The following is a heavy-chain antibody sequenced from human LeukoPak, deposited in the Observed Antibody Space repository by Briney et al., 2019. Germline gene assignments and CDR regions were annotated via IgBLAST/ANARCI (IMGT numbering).Heavy chain of an antibody. CDR2: ISSGSSDI. CDR1: GFTFSKCS. D-gene: IGHD2-15*01. CDR3: ARDGRGYYNWFDP. V-gene: IGHV3-21*05. Sequence: PGGSLRLSCAASGFTFSKCSMNWVRQAPGKGLEWVSYISSGSSDIYYADSVKGRFTISRDNAKNSLYLQMNSLRAEDTAVYYCARDGRGYYNWFDPWGQGTLVNVSS. J-gene: IGHJ5*02.